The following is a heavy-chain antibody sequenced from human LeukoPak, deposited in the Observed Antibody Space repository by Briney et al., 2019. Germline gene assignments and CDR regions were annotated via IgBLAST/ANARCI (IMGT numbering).Heavy chain of an antibody. J-gene: IGHJ4*02. CDR2: IYSGGST. V-gene: IGHV3-53*01. CDR1: GFTVSSNY. D-gene: IGHD4-17*01. CDR3: ARVGDYYGDYVRFDY. Sequence: GSLRLSCAASGFTVSSNYMSWVRQAPGKGLEWVSVIYSGGSTYYADSVKGRFTISRDNAKNTLSLQMNSLRAEDTAVYYCARVGDYYGDYVRFDYWGQGILVTVSS.